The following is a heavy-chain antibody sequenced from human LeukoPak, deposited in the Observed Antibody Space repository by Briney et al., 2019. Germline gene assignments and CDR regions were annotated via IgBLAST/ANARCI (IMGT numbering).Heavy chain of an antibody. CDR3: AKDHVAVAGRGYMDV. CDR2: ISWNSGSI. CDR1: GFTFDDYA. Sequence: PGGSLRLSCAASGFTFDDYAMHWVRQAPGKGLEWVSGISWNSGSIGYADSVKGRFTISRDNAKNSLYLQMNSLRAEDMALYYCAKDHVAVAGRGYMDVWGKGTTVTVSS. J-gene: IGHJ6*03. V-gene: IGHV3-9*03. D-gene: IGHD6-19*01.